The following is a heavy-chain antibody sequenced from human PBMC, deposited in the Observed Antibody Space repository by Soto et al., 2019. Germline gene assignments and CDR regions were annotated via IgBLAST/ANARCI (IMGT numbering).Heavy chain of an antibody. D-gene: IGHD1-26*01. CDR3: AKGAVRGGNYYGPDY. Sequence: GGSLRLSXAASGFTFSSYAMSWVRQAPGKGLEWVSGIRGSGGSTYYADSVKGRFTISRDNSKNTLYLQMNSLRAEDTAVYYCAKGAVRGGNYYGPDYWGQGTLVTVSS. CDR2: IRGSGGST. V-gene: IGHV3-23*01. J-gene: IGHJ4*02. CDR1: GFTFSSYA.